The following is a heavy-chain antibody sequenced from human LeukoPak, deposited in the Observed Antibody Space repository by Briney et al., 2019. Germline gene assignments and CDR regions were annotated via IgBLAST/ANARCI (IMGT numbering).Heavy chain of an antibody. CDR2: IYPGDSDI. J-gene: IGHJ3*02. Sequence: GESLKISCKGSGYSFTSYWIGWVRQMPGKGLEWMGIIYPGDSDIRYGPSFQGQVTISADKSISTAYLQWSSLKASDTAMYYCASAYFQQLVNAFDIWGQGTMVTVSS. CDR1: GYSFTSYW. V-gene: IGHV5-51*01. D-gene: IGHD6-13*01. CDR3: ASAYFQQLVNAFDI.